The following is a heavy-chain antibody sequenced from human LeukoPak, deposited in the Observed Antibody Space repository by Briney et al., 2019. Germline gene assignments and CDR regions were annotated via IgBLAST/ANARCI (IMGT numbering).Heavy chain of an antibody. J-gene: IGHJ4*02. D-gene: IGHD2-21*01. CDR1: GYSFSELS. CDR2: FHPEEDKI. V-gene: IGHV1-24*01. Sequence: ASVRVSCKVSGYSFSELSIHWVRQAPGKGLEWMGGFHPEEDKIVHPQKLQGRVTMTTDTSTSTAYMELRSLRSDDTAVYYCARAAVAYCGGDCYSPREYWGQGTLVTVSS. CDR3: ARAAVAYCGGDCYSPREY.